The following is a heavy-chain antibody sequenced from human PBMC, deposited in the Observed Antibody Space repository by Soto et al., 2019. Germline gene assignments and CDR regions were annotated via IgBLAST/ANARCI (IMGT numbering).Heavy chain of an antibody. CDR3: ARRRGYSYGFDY. V-gene: IGHV1-18*01. CDR1: GYTFTSYG. D-gene: IGHD5-18*01. Sequence: VQLVQSGAEVKKPGASVKVSWKASGYTFTSYGISWVRQAPGQGLEWMGWISAYNGNTNYAQKLQGRVTMTADTSTRTAYMALRSVRSDDSAVQYCARRRGYSYGFDYWVQATLVTVSS. CDR2: ISAYNGNT. J-gene: IGHJ4*02.